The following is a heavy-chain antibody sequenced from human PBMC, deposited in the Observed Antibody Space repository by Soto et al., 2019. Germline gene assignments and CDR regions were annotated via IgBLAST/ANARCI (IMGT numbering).Heavy chain of an antibody. CDR3: ARVLTGSYNWFDP. Sequence: EVQLVESGGGLVQPGGSLRLSCAASGFSFSSYWMHWVRQVPGKGLVWVSRINSDGSTTTYADSVKGRFTISRDNAKNTLYLQMNSLRVEVTAVYYCARVLTGSYNWFDPWGQGTLVTVSS. J-gene: IGHJ5*02. D-gene: IGHD1-26*01. V-gene: IGHV3-74*01. CDR1: GFSFSSYW. CDR2: INSDGSTT.